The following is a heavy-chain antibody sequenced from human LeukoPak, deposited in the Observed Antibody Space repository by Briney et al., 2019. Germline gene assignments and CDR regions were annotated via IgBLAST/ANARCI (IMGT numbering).Heavy chain of an antibody. V-gene: IGHV4-34*01. D-gene: IGHD5-24*01. CDR1: GGSFSAYY. Sequence: ASETLSLTCAVYGGSFSAYYWNWVRQPPGMGLEWIGEIKQSENTNYNPSLKSRVTISIDPSKNQISLKLTSVTAADTAVYYCEREHLKMFYNPGGYGEQGTLVTVSS. CDR3: EREHLKMFYNPGGY. J-gene: IGHJ4*02. CDR2: IKQSENT.